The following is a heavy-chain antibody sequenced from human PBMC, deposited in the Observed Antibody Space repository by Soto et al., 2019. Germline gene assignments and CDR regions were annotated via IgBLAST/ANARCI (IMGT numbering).Heavy chain of an antibody. Sequence: LRLSCAASGFTFSSYSMDWVRQAPGKGLEWVSFISSSSTYIHYADSVKGRFTISRDDAKNSLYLQMNSLRAEDTAVYYCARGTGSKGMDVWGQGTTVTVSS. CDR3: ARGTGSKGMDV. D-gene: IGHD4-4*01. CDR2: ISSSSTYI. V-gene: IGHV3-21*01. J-gene: IGHJ6*02. CDR1: GFTFSSYS.